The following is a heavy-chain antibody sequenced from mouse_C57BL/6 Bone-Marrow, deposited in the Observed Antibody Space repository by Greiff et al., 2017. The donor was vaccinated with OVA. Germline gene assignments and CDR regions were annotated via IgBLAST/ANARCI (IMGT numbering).Heavy chain of an antibody. V-gene: IGHV1-66*01. CDR3: ARSNYGGLAMDY. CDR1: GYSFTIYY. J-gene: IGHJ4*01. D-gene: IGHD2-5*01. Sequence: VQLQQSGPELVKPGASVKISCKASGYSFTIYYIHWVKQRPGQGLEWIGGTYPGSVNTKYNEKFKGKATLTADTSSSTAYMQLSSLTSEDSAVYYCARSNYGGLAMDYWGQGTAVTVSS. CDR2: TYPGSVNT.